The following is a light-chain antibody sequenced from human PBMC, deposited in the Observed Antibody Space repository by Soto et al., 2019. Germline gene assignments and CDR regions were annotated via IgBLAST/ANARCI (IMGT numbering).Light chain of an antibody. J-gene: IGLJ1*01. Sequence: QSVLTQPASVSGAAGQSITISCTGTSSDVGGYNYVSWYQEHPGKAPKLMIYDVSNRPSGVSNRFSGSKSDNTASLTISGLQAEDEADYYCSSYTSDSTYVFGTGTKVTVL. CDR3: SSYTSDSTYV. CDR2: DVS. CDR1: SSDVGGYNY. V-gene: IGLV2-14*01.